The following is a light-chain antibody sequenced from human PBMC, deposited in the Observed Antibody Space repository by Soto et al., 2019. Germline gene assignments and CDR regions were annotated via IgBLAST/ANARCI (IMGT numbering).Light chain of an antibody. V-gene: IGKV1-39*01. CDR1: QNIFTY. CDR2: ATS. Sequence: DIRVTQSPSSLSASVGDRVTITCRAIQNIFTYLNWYQQRPGQAPNLLIYATSNLQSGVPSRFSGSGSGTDFTLTISSLQPEDFATYYCQHSYSSPTFGQGTKVDIK. J-gene: IGKJ2*01. CDR3: QHSYSSPT.